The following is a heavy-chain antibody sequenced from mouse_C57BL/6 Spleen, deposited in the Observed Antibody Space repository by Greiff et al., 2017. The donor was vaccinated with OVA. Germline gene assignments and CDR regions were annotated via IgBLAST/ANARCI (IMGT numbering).Heavy chain of an antibody. CDR3: ARNQGVYYGNYALDY. V-gene: IGHV2-2*01. CDR1: GFSLTSYG. J-gene: IGHJ2*01. Sequence: VKLVESGPGLVQPSQSLSITCTVSGFSLTSYGVHWVRQSPGKGLEWLGVIWSGGSTDYNAAFISRLSISKDNSKSQVFFKMNSLQADDTAIYYCARNQGVYYGNYALDYWGQGTTLTVSS. D-gene: IGHD2-1*01. CDR2: IWSGGST.